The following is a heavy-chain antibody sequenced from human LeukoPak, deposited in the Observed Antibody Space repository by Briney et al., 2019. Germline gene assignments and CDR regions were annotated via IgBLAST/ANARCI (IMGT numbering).Heavy chain of an antibody. CDR1: GGSISSYY. CDR2: IYYSGST. Sequence: TPSETLSLTCTVSGGSISSYYWSWIRQPPGKGLEWIGYIYYSGSTNYNPSLKSRVTISVDKSKNQFSLKLSSVTAADTAVYYCARGKFTYYYDSSGYTWGQGTLVTVSS. CDR3: ARGKFTYYYDSSGYT. V-gene: IGHV4-59*12. J-gene: IGHJ5*02. D-gene: IGHD3-22*01.